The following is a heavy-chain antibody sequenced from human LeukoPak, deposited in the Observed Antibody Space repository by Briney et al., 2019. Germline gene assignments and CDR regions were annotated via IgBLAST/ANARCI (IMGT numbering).Heavy chain of an antibody. Sequence: GGSLRLSCAASGFTFSSYSMNWVRQAPGKGLEWVSSISSSSSTIYYADSVKGRFTISRDNAKNSLYLQMNSLRDEDTAVYYCAREPLYGSGSYSFDYWGQGTLVTVSS. CDR2: ISSSSSTI. CDR1: GFTFSSYS. CDR3: AREPLYGSGSYSFDY. D-gene: IGHD3-10*01. V-gene: IGHV3-48*02. J-gene: IGHJ4*02.